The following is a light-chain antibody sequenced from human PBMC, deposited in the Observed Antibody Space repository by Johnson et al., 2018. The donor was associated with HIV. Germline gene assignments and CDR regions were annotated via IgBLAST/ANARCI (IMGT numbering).Light chain of an antibody. CDR3: GTWDSSLSKF. CDR1: SSNIGNNY. CDR2: ENN. V-gene: IGLV1-51*02. J-gene: IGLJ1*01. Sequence: QSVLTQPPSVSAAPGQKVTISCSGSSSNIGNNYVSWYQQLPGTAPKLLIYENNKRPSGIPDRFSGSKSGTSATLGITGLQTGDEADYYCGTWDSSLSKFFGTGTKVTVL.